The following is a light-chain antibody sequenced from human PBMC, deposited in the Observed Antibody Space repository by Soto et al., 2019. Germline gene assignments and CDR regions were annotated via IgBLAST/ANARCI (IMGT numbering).Light chain of an antibody. CDR2: GAS. Sequence: EIVLTQSPGTLSLSPGERATLSCRASQSVSSSYLAWYQQKPGQAPRLLIYGASSRATGIPDRFSGSGSVTDFTLTISRLEPEDCAVYYGEEYDSSPRVTFSPGTRVYIK. CDR3: EEYDSSPRVT. V-gene: IGKV3-20*01. J-gene: IGKJ3*01. CDR1: QSVSSSY.